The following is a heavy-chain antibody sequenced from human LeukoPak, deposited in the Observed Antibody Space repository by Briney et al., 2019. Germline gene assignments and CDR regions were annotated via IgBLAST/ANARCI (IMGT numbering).Heavy chain of an antibody. D-gene: IGHD2-15*01. Sequence: SETLSLTCTVSGGSISSSSDYWGWIRQPPGKGLEWIGSIYYSGSTYYNPSLKSRVTISVDTSKNQFSLKLSSVTAADTAVYYCAAAPYYYYYGMDVWGQGTTVTVSS. V-gene: IGHV4-39*01. CDR2: IYYSGST. CDR3: AAAPYYYYYGMDV. J-gene: IGHJ6*02. CDR1: GGSISSSSDY.